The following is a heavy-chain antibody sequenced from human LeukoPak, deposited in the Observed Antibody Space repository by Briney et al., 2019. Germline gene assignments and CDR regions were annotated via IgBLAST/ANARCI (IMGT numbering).Heavy chain of an antibody. Sequence: GGSLRLSCAASGFTFSTYAMCWVRQAPGMGLEWMGIISYDGTNEYYADSVKGRLTVSRDNSKNTVYPLMNSLRPEDTAVYYCARARSGRYAYFDYWGQGTLVTVSS. V-gene: IGHV3-30-3*01. D-gene: IGHD1-26*01. J-gene: IGHJ4*02. CDR1: GFTFSTYA. CDR2: ISYDGTNE. CDR3: ARARSGRYAYFDY.